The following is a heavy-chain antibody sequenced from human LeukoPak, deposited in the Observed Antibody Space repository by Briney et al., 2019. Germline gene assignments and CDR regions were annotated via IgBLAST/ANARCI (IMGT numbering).Heavy chain of an antibody. CDR1: GFSFSNYA. J-gene: IGHJ4*02. CDR2: VSTNGVSA. V-gene: IGHV3-23*01. Sequence: GGALRLSCAPSGFSFSNYAMNWVRQALGGGVECVSPVSTNGVSAHYADSVKGRFTISRDNSKNTLFLQMDSLRGEDTAVYYCARFSIYHGSGSYFFDFWGQGTPVTV. CDR3: ARFSIYHGSGSYFFDF. D-gene: IGHD3-10*01.